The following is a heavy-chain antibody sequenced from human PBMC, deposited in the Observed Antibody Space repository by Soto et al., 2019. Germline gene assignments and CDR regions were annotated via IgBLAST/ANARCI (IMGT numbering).Heavy chain of an antibody. CDR2: MYYCGSF. J-gene: IGHJ4*02. V-gene: IGHV4-31*03. CDR3: ARAPETPPIFRVVVPYFFDS. CDR1: GGSISGGVSY. Sequence: QVQLQESGPGLVKPSQTLSLTCTVSGGSISGGVSYWSWIRQRPGKGLEWIGYMYYCGSFYYNPSIKGRVMISSDTSKTQFSLSVSSVTAADTAVYYCARAPETPPIFRVVVPYFFDSWGQGTLVTVSS. D-gene: IGHD3-3*01.